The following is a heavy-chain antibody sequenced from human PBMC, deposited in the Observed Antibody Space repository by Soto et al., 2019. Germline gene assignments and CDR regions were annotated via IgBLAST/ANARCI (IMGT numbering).Heavy chain of an antibody. CDR3: ARFRGGDTSGFYFDY. D-gene: IGHD3-22*01. V-gene: IGHV5-10-1*01. J-gene: IGHJ4*01. Sequence: GESLKISCKGSGYTFTSYWITWVRQMPGKGLEWMGRIDPSDAYINYSPSFQGHVTISAAKSIGTAYLQWSSLKASDTAMYYCARFRGGDTSGFYFDYWGHGTLVTVSS. CDR2: IDPSDAYI. CDR1: GYTFTSYW.